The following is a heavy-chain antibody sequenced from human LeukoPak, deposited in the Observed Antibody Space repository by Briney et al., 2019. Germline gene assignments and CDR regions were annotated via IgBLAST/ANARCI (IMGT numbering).Heavy chain of an antibody. J-gene: IGHJ4*02. CDR3: AREEVVASIGEGFDY. CDR1: GFTFSSYS. V-gene: IGHV3-48*04. D-gene: IGHD5-12*01. Sequence: GGSLRLSCAASGFTFSSYSMNWVRRAPGKGLEWVSYISGSSDTIYYADSVKGRFTISRDNAKNSLYLQMNSLRVEDTAVYYCAREEVVASIGEGFDYWGQGTLVTVSS. CDR2: ISGSSDTI.